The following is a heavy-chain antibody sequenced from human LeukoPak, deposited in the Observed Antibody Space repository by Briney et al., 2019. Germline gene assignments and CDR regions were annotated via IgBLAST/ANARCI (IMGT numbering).Heavy chain of an antibody. Sequence: GRSLSLSCTASGFPFSSYGLHWVRQAPGKGLEWAAVIGYDGSKKYYADSVRGRFTISRDNSKNTLYLQMSSLRAEDTAVYYCAKTSAGIRGGYFDYWGQGTLVTVSS. D-gene: IGHD3-10*01. V-gene: IGHV3-33*06. CDR1: GFPFSSYG. J-gene: IGHJ4*02. CDR3: AKTSAGIRGGYFDY. CDR2: IGYDGSKK.